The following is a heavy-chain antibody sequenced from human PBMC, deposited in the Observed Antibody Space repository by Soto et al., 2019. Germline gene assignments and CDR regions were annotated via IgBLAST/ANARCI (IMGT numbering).Heavy chain of an antibody. J-gene: IGHJ4*02. D-gene: IGHD3-9*01. CDR3: ARDSPHYDILTGYPALGN. CDR2: INSDGSST. CDR1: GFTFSSYW. Sequence: GGSLRLSCAASGFTFSSYWMHWVRQAPGKGLVWVSRINSDGSSTSYADSVKGRFTISRDNAKNTLYLQMNSLRAEDTAVYYCARDSPHYDILTGYPALGNWGQGTLVTVSS. V-gene: IGHV3-74*01.